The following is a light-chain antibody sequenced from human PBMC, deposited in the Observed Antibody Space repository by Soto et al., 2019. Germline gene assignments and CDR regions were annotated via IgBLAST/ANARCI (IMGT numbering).Light chain of an antibody. CDR2: AAS. CDR3: QQSYSTPRSIT. Sequence: DIQMTQSPSSLSASVGDRVTITCRASQSISSYLNWYQQKPGKAPKLLIYAASSLQSGVPSRFSGSGSGTDFTLTISSLQPEDFATYYCQQSYSTPRSITFGQWRGVEIK. J-gene: IGKJ5*01. CDR1: QSISSY. V-gene: IGKV1-39*01.